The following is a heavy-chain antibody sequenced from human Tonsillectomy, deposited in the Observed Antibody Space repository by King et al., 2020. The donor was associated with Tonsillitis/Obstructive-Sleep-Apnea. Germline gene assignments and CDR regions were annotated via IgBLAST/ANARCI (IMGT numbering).Heavy chain of an antibody. CDR3: AKDLTGYYGSSGYSYFQH. CDR1: GFTFSSYA. CDR2: ISGSGGST. D-gene: IGHD3-22*01. J-gene: IGHJ1*01. Sequence: VQLVESGGSLVQPGGSLRLSCAASGFTFSSYAMSWVRQAPGKGLEWVSAISGSGGSTYYADSVKGRFTISRDNSKNTLYLQMNSLRAEDTAVYYCAKDLTGYYGSSGYSYFQHWGQGTLVTVSS. V-gene: IGHV3-23*04.